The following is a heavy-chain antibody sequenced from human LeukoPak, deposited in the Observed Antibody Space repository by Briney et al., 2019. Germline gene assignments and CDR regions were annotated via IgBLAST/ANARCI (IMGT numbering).Heavy chain of an antibody. CDR3: ARDSTGSRVWHRSAGGAY. V-gene: IGHV3-48*03. D-gene: IGHD2-8*02. CDR1: GFTFSSYE. CDR2: ISSSGSTI. Sequence: GGSLRLSCAASGFTFSSYEMNWVRQAPGKGLEWVSYISSSGSTIYYADSVKGRFTISRDNAKNSLYLQMNSLRAEDTAVYYCARDSTGSRVWHRSAGGAYWGQGPLVTVSS. J-gene: IGHJ4*02.